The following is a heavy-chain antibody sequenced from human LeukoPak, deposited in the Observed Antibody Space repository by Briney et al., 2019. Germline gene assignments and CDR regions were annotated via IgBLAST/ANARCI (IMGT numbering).Heavy chain of an antibody. CDR3: GKTDIYFNPIDY. V-gene: IGHV4-31*03. J-gene: IGHJ4*02. D-gene: IGHD3-9*01. CDR1: GGSISSGGYY. CDR2: IYYSGST. Sequence: SETLSLTCTVSGGSISSGGYYWSWIRQHPGKGLEWIGYIYYSGSTYYNPSLKSRVTISVDTSKNQFSLKLSSVTAADTAIYYCGKTDIYFNPIDYWGPGSLVTVSS.